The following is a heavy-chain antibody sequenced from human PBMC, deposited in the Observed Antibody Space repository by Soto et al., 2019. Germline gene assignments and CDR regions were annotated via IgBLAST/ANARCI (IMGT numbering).Heavy chain of an antibody. CDR2: IYYSGST. CDR1: GGSISSSSYY. V-gene: IGHV4-39*02. J-gene: IGHJ4*02. CDR3: ARESEDLTSNFDY. Sequence: PSETLSLTCTVSGGSISSSSYYWGWIRQPPGKGLEWIGSIYYSGSTYYNPSLKSRVTISVDTSKNQFSLYLEMNSLRAEDTAVYYCARESEDLTSNFDYWGQGTLVTVSS.